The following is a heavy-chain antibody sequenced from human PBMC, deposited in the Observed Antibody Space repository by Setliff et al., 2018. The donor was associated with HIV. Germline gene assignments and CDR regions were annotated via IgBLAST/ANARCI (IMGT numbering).Heavy chain of an antibody. J-gene: IGHJ4*02. CDR1: GYSISSGYF. CDR2: IYNSGST. V-gene: IGHV4-38-2*01. CDR3: ASGEDSGTYGEPYDS. D-gene: IGHD1-26*01. Sequence: LPETLSLTCAVSGYSISSGYFWGWIRQPPGKGLEWIGSIYNSGSTYYNPSLKSRFTISVDVSKNQFSLKLHSVTAADTAVYYCASGEDSGTYGEPYDSWGQGALVTVSS.